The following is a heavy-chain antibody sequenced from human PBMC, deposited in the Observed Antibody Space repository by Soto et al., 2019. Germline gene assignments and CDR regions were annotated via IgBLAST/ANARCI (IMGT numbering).Heavy chain of an antibody. V-gene: IGHV4-59*01. D-gene: IGHD2-15*01. Sequence: SETLSLTCTVSGAPITINYWSWIRQAPGKGLEWIGYIYYSGSTTYNPSLKSRVTMSADTSKDQFSLKLNSVTAADTAVYYCARDAGGPYDNWGPGILVTVSS. CDR2: IYYSGST. J-gene: IGHJ4*01. CDR1: GAPITINY. CDR3: ARDAGGPYDN.